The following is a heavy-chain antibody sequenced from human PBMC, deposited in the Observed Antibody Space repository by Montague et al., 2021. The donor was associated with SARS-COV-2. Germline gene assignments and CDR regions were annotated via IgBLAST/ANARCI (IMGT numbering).Heavy chain of an antibody. D-gene: IGHD3-22*01. CDR3: ARLKRYFDSSGSPSPFDY. CDR2: ISYPGNT. J-gene: IGHJ3*01. Sequence: SETLSLTCTVSGGSITNNIDDWAWIRQPPGKGLEWIGHISYPGNTYYNPSLKSRVTISVVTSKNHFTLKLSSVTAAETAVYYCARLKRYFDSSGSPSPFDYWGQGTKATVSS. CDR1: GGSITNNIDD. V-gene: IGHV4-39*02.